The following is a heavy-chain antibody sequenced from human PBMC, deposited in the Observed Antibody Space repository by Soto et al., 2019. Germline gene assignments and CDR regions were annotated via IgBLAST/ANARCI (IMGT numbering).Heavy chain of an antibody. Sequence: QVQLQESGPGLVKPSETLSLTCTVSGGSISSYYWSWIRQPPGKGLEWIGYIYYSGSTNYNPSLKRRDPVSVDTSKNQFSLKLSSVTAADTAVYYCARGLWFGELLGWFDPWGQGTLVTVSS. J-gene: IGHJ5*02. CDR3: ARGLWFGELLGWFDP. CDR2: IYYSGST. D-gene: IGHD3-10*01. V-gene: IGHV4-59*01. CDR1: GGSISSYY.